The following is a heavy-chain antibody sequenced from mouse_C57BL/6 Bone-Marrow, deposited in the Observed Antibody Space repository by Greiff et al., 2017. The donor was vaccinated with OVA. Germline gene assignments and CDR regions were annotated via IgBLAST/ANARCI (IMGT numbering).Heavy chain of an antibody. V-gene: IGHV1-50*01. CDR2: IDPADSYT. D-gene: IGHD3-3*01. Sequence: QVQLQQPGAELVKPGASVKLSCKASGYTFTSYWMQWVKQRPGQGLEWIGEIDPADSYTNYNQKLKGKATLTVDTSSSTAYMQLSSLTSEDSAVYYCARERGPGAMDYWGQGTSVTVSS. J-gene: IGHJ4*01. CDR1: GYTFTSYW. CDR3: ARERGPGAMDY.